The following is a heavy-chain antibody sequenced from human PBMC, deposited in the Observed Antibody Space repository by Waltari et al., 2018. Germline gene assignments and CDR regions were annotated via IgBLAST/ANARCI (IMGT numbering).Heavy chain of an antibody. V-gene: IGHV3-48*03. CDR2: ISSRLNTI. D-gene: IGHD6-6*01. Sequence: EVQLVESGGGVVQTGGSLRLLCAASGFTLSNYEMNWVRQAPGKGLEWIASISSRLNTIYYADSVKGRFTISRDNAKNSLHLQMNSLRAEDTAVYYCATRYGSSSMDYWGQGTLVTVSS. CDR1: GFTLSNYE. J-gene: IGHJ4*02. CDR3: ATRYGSSSMDY.